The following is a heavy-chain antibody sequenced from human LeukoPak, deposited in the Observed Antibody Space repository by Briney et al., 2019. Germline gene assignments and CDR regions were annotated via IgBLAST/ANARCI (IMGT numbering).Heavy chain of an antibody. J-gene: IGHJ5*02. V-gene: IGHV4-59*01. CDR1: GGSISRYY. Sequence: SETLSLTCIVSGGSISRYYWSWIRQPPGKGLEWIGYIYYSGSTIYNPSLKSRVTISVDTSKNQFSLRLSSVTAADTAVYYCARDLLDYNNMGCFDPWGQGTLVTVSS. CDR3: ARDLLDYNNMGCFDP. CDR2: IYYSGST. D-gene: IGHD4-11*01.